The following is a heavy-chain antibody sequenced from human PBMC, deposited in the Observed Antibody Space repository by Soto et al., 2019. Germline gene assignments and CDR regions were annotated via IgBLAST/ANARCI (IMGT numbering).Heavy chain of an antibody. V-gene: IGHV1-24*01. CDR3: ATAEGIFGVVIALSAFDI. J-gene: IGHJ3*02. CDR1: GYTLTELS. D-gene: IGHD3-3*01. CDR2: FDPEDGET. Sequence: ASVKVSCKVSGYTLTELSMHWVRQAPGKGPEWMGGFDPEDGETIYAQKFQGRVTMTEDTSTDTAYMELSSLRSEDTAVYYCATAEGIFGVVIALSAFDISGQGTMVTVSS.